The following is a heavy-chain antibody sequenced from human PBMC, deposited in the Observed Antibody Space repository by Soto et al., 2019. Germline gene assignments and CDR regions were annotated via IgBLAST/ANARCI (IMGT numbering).Heavy chain of an antibody. D-gene: IGHD6-13*01. Sequence: SETLSLTCTVSGGSISSSSYYWGWIRQPPGKGLEWIGSIYYSGSTYYNPSLKSRVTISVDTSKNQFSLKLSSVTAADTAVYYCARLGVSPNYYYYGMDVWGQGTTVTVSS. J-gene: IGHJ6*02. CDR3: ARLGVSPNYYYYGMDV. CDR2: IYYSGST. V-gene: IGHV4-39*01. CDR1: GGSISSSSYY.